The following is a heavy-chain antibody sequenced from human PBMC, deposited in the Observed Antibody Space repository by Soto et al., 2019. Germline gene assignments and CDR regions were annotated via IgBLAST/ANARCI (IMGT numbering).Heavy chain of an antibody. J-gene: IGHJ6*02. D-gene: IGHD2-2*01. CDR1: GGTFSSYA. Sequence: QVQLVQSGAEVKKPGSSVKVSCKASGGTFSSYAISWVRQAPGQGLEWMGGIIPIFGTANYAQKFQGRVTITADESTSTGCRGLSSLRSEDTAVYYCARSVLVRAATKYYYYYGMDVWGQGTTVTVSS. CDR3: ARSVLVRAATKYYYYYGMDV. CDR2: IIPIFGTA. V-gene: IGHV1-69*12.